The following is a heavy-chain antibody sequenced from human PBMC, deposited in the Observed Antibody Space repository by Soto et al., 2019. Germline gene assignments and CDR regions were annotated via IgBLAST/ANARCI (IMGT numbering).Heavy chain of an antibody. J-gene: IGHJ4*02. CDR2: ISANNGNT. Sequence: QVQLVQSGAEVKKPGASVKVSCKTSGYTFTSYGISWVRQAPGQGLEWMGWISANNGNTNYAQKLQGRVTMTTDTSTSTAYMQRRSLAAHDAAVYYCARDHVVRGNYYDYWGQGTLVTVSS. CDR1: GYTFTSYG. V-gene: IGHV1-18*01. CDR3: ARDHVVRGNYYDY. D-gene: IGHD1-26*01.